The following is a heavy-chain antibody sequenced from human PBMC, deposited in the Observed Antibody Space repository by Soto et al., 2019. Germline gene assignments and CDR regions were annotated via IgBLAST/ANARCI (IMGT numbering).Heavy chain of an antibody. CDR1: GFTFSSSV. CDR3: AKGAGGSGPIRLDY. CDR2: ISGSGSSK. V-gene: IGHV3-23*01. J-gene: IGHJ4*02. Sequence: EVQLLESGGGLVQPGGSLRLSCAASGFTFSSSVMNWVRQAPGRGLEWVSGISGSGSSKDYADSVRGRFPIPRDNSQNTLYLQMSSLGAADTAVYYCAKGAGGSGPIRLDYWGQGTLVSVSS. D-gene: IGHD3-10*01.